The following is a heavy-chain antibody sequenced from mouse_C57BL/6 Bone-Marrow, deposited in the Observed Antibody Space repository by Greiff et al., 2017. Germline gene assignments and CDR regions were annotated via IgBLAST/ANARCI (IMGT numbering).Heavy chain of an antibody. CDR3: ARGYDYDYAMDY. V-gene: IGHV1-39*01. CDR1: GYSFTDYN. D-gene: IGHD2-4*01. J-gene: IGHJ4*01. Sequence: VQLKESGPELVKPGASVKISCKASGYSFTDYNMNWVKQSNGKSLEWIGVINPNYGTTSYNQKFKGKATLTVDQSSSTAYMQLNSLTSEDSAGYYCARGYDYDYAMDYWGQGTSVTVSS. CDR2: INPNYGTT.